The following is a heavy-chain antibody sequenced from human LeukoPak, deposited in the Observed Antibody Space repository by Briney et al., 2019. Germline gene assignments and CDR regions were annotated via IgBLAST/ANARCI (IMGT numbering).Heavy chain of an antibody. CDR3: AKDISWVATIGDAFDI. CDR1: GFTFDDYA. J-gene: IGHJ3*02. V-gene: IGHV3-9*01. Sequence: EPGRSLRLSCAASGFTFDDYAMHWVRQAPGKGLEWVSGISWNSGSIGYADSVKGRFTISRDNAKNSLYLQMNGLRAGDTALYYCAKDISWVATIGDAFDIWGQGTMVTVSS. CDR2: ISWNSGSI. D-gene: IGHD5-12*01.